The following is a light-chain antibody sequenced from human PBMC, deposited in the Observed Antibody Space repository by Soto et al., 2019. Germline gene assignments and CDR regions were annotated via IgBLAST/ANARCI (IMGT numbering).Light chain of an antibody. V-gene: IGKV3D-20*02. J-gene: IGKJ5*01. CDR2: DAS. CDR3: QQRSSWIT. CDR1: QSVSSTY. Sequence: EIVLTQSPGTLSLSPGERATLSCRASQSVSSTYLAWYQQKPGQAPRLLIYDASNRATGIPARFSGSGSATDFTLTISSLEPEDFAVYYCQQRSSWITFGQGHDWRL.